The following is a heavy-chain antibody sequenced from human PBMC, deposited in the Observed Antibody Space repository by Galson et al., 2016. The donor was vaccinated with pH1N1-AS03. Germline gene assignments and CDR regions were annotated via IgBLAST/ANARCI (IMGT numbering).Heavy chain of an antibody. CDR2: ISSSSRFI. CDR1: GFTFSTYT. CDR3: ARDGGYSSGWIDF. V-gene: IGHV3-21*01. D-gene: IGHD3-22*01. J-gene: IGHJ4*02. Sequence: SLRLSCAASGFTFSTYTMNWVRQAPGKGLEWVAYISSSSRFIYYADAVQGRFTISKDSPKSSVYPHMNGLRADDTAVYYCARDGGYSSGWIDFWGQGTLVSVSS.